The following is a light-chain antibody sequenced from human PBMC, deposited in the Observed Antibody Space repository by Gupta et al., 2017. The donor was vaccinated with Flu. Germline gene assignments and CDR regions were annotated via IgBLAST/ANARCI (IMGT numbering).Light chain of an antibody. CDR2: GAS. J-gene: IGKJ4*01. Sequence: SSSFLAWYQQKPGQAPRLLIYGASSRATGIPDRFSGSGSETDFSLTISRLEPEDFAVYYCQQYGNSPLTFGGGTKVEIK. V-gene: IGKV3-20*01. CDR1: SSSF. CDR3: QQYGNSPLT.